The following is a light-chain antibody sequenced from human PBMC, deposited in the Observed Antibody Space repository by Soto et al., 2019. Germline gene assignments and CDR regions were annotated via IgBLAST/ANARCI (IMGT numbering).Light chain of an antibody. V-gene: IGKV1-27*01. Sequence: DIQMTQSPSSLSASVGDRVTITCRANQDIRNYLAWYQQRPGKIPGLLIYAASTLQSGVPSRFSGSGSGINFTLTISSLQPEDVATYNCQHYNSAPWSFGQGTKVEIK. CDR3: QHYNSAPWS. CDR2: AAS. J-gene: IGKJ1*01. CDR1: QDIRNY.